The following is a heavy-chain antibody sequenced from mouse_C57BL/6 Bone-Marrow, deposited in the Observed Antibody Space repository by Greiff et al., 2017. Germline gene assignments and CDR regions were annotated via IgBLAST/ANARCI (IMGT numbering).Heavy chain of an antibody. CDR2: IRNRANNHAT. CDR1: GFTFSDAW. V-gene: IGHV6-6*01. CDR3: KTTVVSTSYFGV. J-gene: IGHJ1*03. D-gene: IGHD1-1*01. Sequence: EVHLVESGGGLVQPGGSMKLSCAASGFTFSDAWMGWVRQSPEKGLEWVAEIRNRANNHATYYAEYVKGRNTMSRDDSKNSVYLQVNSLRAEDTGIYDGKTTVVSTSYFGVWGTGTTVTVSS.